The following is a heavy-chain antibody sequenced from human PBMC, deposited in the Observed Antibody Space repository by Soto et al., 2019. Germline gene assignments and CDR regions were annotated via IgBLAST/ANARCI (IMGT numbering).Heavy chain of an antibody. Sequence: QVQLVQSGAEVKKPGSSVKVSCKASGGTFSSYAISWVRQAPGQGLEWMGVIIPIFGTANYAQKFQGRVTIPEDESTSTAYLELSSLRSEDTAVYYCARVGENHSSEFYYWGQGTLVTVSS. CDR1: GGTFSSYA. CDR2: IIPIFGTA. D-gene: IGHD6-25*01. CDR3: ARVGENHSSEFYY. V-gene: IGHV1-69*01. J-gene: IGHJ4*02.